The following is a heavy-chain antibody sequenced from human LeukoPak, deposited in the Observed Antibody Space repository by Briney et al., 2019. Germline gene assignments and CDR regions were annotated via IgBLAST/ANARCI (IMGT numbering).Heavy chain of an antibody. CDR3: AHRADGYNGPEDFDY. Sequence: SGPTLVTPKQTLTLTCNFSGFSLTSRLMGVAWIRQPPGKALEWLALIYWDDDERYSPSLKSRLTITKDTSKNQVVLTMTNMDPVDTATYYCAHRADGYNGPEDFDYWGQGTLVTVSS. D-gene: IGHD5-24*01. V-gene: IGHV2-5*02. CDR2: IYWDDDE. J-gene: IGHJ4*02. CDR1: GFSLTSRLMG.